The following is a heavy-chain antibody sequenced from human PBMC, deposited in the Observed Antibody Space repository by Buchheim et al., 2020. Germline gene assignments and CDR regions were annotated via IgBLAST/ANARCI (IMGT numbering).Heavy chain of an antibody. CDR1: GFTFTNNG. D-gene: IGHD6-19*01. CDR2: VKKDGSET. V-gene: IGHV3-7*01. CDR3: ARGGGWTDF. J-gene: IGHJ4*02. Sequence: EVQLVESGGGLVQPGGSLRLSCAASGFTFTNNGMSWVRQPPGKGLEWVASVKKDGSETYYVDFARGRFPISRGNAKTSLYLQMNSLRAEDTAVYFCARGGGWTDFWGQGA.